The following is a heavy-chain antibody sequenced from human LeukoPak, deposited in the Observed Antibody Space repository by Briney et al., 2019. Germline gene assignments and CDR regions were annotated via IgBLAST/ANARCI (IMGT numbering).Heavy chain of an antibody. CDR3: ARSEELSLYNY. Sequence: SETLSLTCTVSGGSISSSSYYWGWIRQPPGKGLEWIGSIYYSGSTYYNPSLKSRVTISVDTSKNQFSLKLSSVTAADTAVYYCARSEELSLYNYWGQEPWSPSPQ. J-gene: IGHJ4*01. CDR2: IYYSGST. V-gene: IGHV4-39*01. D-gene: IGHD3-16*02. CDR1: GGSISSSSYY.